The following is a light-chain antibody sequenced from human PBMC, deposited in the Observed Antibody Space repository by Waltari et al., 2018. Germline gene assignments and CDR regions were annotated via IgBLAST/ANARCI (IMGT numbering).Light chain of an antibody. Sequence: QSALTQPASVSGSPGQSIIISCTGTSSAVGAYHYVSWYQHRPGTAPKLMIHDVDKRHSGVSSRFSGSKSGNTASLTISGLQAEDEANYYCSSFRGGASWVFGGGTIVTVL. V-gene: IGLV2-14*03. J-gene: IGLJ3*02. CDR2: DVD. CDR1: SSAVGAYHY. CDR3: SSFRGGASWV.